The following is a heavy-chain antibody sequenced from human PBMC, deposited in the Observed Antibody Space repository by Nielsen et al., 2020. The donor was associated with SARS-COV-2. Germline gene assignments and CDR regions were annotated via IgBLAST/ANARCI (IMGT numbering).Heavy chain of an antibody. V-gene: IGHV4-4*02. Sequence: VRQAPGKGLEWIGEINHSGSTNYNPSLKSRVTISVDKSKNQFSLKLSSVTAADTAVYYCARVEMATIVPDFYYYYGMDVWGQGTTVTVSS. CDR2: INHSGST. CDR3: ARVEMATIVPDFYYYYGMDV. J-gene: IGHJ6*02. D-gene: IGHD5-24*01.